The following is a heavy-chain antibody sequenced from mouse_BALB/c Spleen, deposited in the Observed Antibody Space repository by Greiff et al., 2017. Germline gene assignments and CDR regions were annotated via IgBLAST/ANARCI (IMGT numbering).Heavy chain of an antibody. J-gene: IGHJ3*01. CDR1: GYTFTDYA. CDR3: AREDLKYGNYVAY. V-gene: IGHV1S137*01. Sequence: QVQLQQSGAELVRPGVSVKISCKGSGYTFTDYAMHWVKQSHAKSLEWIGVISTYYGDASYNQKFKGKATMTVDKSSSTAYMELARLTSEDSAIYYCAREDLKYGNYVAYWGQGTLVTVSA. D-gene: IGHD2-10*02. CDR2: ISTYYGDA.